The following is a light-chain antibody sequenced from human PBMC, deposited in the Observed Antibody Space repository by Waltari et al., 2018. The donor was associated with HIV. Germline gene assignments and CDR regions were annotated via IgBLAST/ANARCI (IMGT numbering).Light chain of an antibody. J-gene: IGLJ1*01. V-gene: IGLV2-11*01. CDR1: SSDVGSYQY. Sequence: QSALTQPRSVSGSLGQSVTISCTGTSSDVGSYQYVSWYQQHPGKAPKLMIYDVIKRPSGVPDRFSGAKSGNTASLTISGLQADDEADCYCCAYAGSYIYVFGSGTRVTVV. CDR3: CAYAGSYIYV. CDR2: DVI.